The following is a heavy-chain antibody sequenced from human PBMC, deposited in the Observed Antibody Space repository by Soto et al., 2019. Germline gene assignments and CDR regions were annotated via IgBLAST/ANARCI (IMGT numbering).Heavy chain of an antibody. CDR1: GGTFSSYA. J-gene: IGHJ4*02. CDR3: ASLSSSWYKDYFDY. CDR2: IIPIFGTA. D-gene: IGHD6-13*01. Sequence: QVQLVQSGAEVKKPGSSVKVSCKASGGTFSSYAISWVRQAPGQGLEWMGGIIPIFGTANYAQKFQGRVTITADESTSTAYMELNSLRSEDTAVYYCASLSSSWYKDYFDYWGQGTLVTVSS. V-gene: IGHV1-69*12.